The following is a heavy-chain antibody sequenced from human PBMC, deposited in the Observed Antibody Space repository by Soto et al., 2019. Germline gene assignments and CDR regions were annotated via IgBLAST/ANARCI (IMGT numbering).Heavy chain of an antibody. CDR1: GFLFSSHG. CDR3: ARDDGIPVLNF. V-gene: IGHV3-33*01. J-gene: IGHJ4*02. Sequence: QVQLVESGGGVVQPGRPLRLSCATSGFLFSSHGYHWVRQAPGKGLEWVGAIWHDGSNIYYADSVKGRFTISRDDSKSTLFLQMNSRRAADTVVYYGARDDGIPVLNFWGPGTLVPVAS. D-gene: IGHD6-19*01. CDR2: IWHDGSNI.